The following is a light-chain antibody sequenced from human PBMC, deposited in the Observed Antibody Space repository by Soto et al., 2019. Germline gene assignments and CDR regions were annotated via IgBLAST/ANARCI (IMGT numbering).Light chain of an antibody. CDR3: QQYNNWWT. V-gene: IGKV3-15*01. CDR1: QSVSNN. J-gene: IGKJ1*01. CDR2: GAS. Sequence: EIVMTQSPATLSVSPGERATLSCRASQSVSNNLAWYQKKPGQAPRLRIYGASTRSTGIPARFSGSGSGTEFTLTISSLQSEDFAVYYCQQYNNWWTFGQGTRVDIK.